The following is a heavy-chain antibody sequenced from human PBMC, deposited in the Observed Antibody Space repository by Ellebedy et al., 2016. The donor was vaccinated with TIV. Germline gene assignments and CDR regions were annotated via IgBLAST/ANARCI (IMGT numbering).Heavy chain of an antibody. V-gene: IGHV4-39*01. J-gene: IGHJ6*02. CDR2: IYYSGST. CDR3: ASCGAENDYYYYGMDV. D-gene: IGHD2-21*01. CDR1: GGSISSSSYY. Sequence: SETLSLXCTVSGGSISSSSYYWGWIRQPPGKGLEWIGSIYYSGSTYYNPSLKSRVTISVDTSKNQFSLKLSSVTAADTAVYYCASCGAENDYYYYGMDVWGQGTTVTVSS.